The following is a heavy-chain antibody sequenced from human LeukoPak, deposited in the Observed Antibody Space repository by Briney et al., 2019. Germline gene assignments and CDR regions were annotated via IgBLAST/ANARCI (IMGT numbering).Heavy chain of an antibody. CDR3: ARGGYSGYDTEGGVDY. CDR2: IYHSGST. V-gene: IGHV4-39*07. CDR1: GGSISSSNYY. D-gene: IGHD5-12*01. J-gene: IGHJ4*02. Sequence: SETLSLTCTVSGGSISSSNYYWGWIRQPPGKGLEWIGSIYHSGSTYYNPSLKSRVTISVDTSKNQFSLKLSPVTAADTAVYYCARGGYSGYDTEGGVDYWGQGTLVTVSS.